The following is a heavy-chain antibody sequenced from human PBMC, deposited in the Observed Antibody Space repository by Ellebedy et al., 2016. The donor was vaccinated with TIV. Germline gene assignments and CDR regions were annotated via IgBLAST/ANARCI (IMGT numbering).Heavy chain of an antibody. CDR1: GYSFISYW. Sequence: GESLKISCKGSGYSFISYWIGWVRQMPGKGLEWMGYIYPGDSDTRYSPSFQGQVTISVDKSISTAHLQWSSLKASDTAIYYCARGDRGSGWYWDKWGQGTLVTVSS. CDR2: IYPGDSDT. J-gene: IGHJ4*02. V-gene: IGHV5-51*01. D-gene: IGHD6-19*01. CDR3: ARGDRGSGWYWDK.